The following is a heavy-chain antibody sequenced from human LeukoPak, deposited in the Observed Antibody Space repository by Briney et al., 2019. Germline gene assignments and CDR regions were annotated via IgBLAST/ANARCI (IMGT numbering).Heavy chain of an antibody. J-gene: IGHJ4*02. D-gene: IGHD6-13*01. V-gene: IGHV3-48*01. CDR2: ITGSHSTM. Sequence: GGSLGLSCAASGFTFSSYNMHWVRQAPGKGLEWISYITGSHSTMYYADSVQGRFTISRDNAKNSLYLHMNSLRAEDTAMYYCAREPPYSNTWTDFDYWGQGTLVSVSS. CDR1: GFTFSSYN. CDR3: AREPPYSNTWTDFDY.